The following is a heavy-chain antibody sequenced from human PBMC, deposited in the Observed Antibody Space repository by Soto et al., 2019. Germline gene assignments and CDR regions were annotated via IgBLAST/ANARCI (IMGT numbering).Heavy chain of an antibody. CDR2: INPNTGGT. Sequence: ASVKVFCKASGYTFTGYYMHWLRQAPGQGLEWMGWINPNTGGTNYAQKFQGRVTMTRDTSISTGYMELTRLRSDDTAVYYCATRGYCGGDCFSYWGQGTLVTVSS. D-gene: IGHD2-21*02. CDR3: ATRGYCGGDCFSY. V-gene: IGHV1-2*02. J-gene: IGHJ4*02. CDR1: GYTFTGYY.